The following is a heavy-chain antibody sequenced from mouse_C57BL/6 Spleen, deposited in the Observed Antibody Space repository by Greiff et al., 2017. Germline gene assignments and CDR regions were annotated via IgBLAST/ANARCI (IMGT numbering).Heavy chain of an antibody. Sequence: QVQLKQSGAELVRPGTSVKVSCKASGYAFTNYLIEWVKQRPGQGLEWIGVINPGSGGTNYNEKFKGKATLTADKSSSTAYMQLSSLTSEDSAVYFCTRTSYDCNDAMDYWGQGTSVTVSS. D-gene: IGHD2-4*01. CDR2: INPGSGGT. J-gene: IGHJ4*01. CDR3: TRTSYDCNDAMDY. V-gene: IGHV1-54*01. CDR1: GYAFTNYL.